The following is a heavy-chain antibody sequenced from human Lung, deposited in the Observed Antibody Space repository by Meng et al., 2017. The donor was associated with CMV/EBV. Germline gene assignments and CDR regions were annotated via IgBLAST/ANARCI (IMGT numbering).Heavy chain of an antibody. D-gene: IGHD6-6*01. V-gene: IGHV1-46*01. J-gene: IGHJ6*02. CDR3: ERLVGSSSNREFFYYYSMDV. CDR1: GYTFASYY. Sequence: ASXXVSXKASGYTFASYYLHWVRQAPGQGLEWTGIINPSGGSTSYAQKFQGRVTMTRDTSTSTVYIDLSSLRSEDTAVYYCERLVGSSSNREFFYYYSMDVWXQGTTVTVSS. CDR2: INPSGGST.